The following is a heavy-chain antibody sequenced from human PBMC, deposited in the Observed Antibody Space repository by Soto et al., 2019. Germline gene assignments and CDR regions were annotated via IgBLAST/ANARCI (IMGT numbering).Heavy chain of an antibody. CDR2: IIPLLDTT. CDR1: GGTFRNDI. CDR3: SRDPQNLRFLEWSPGWFDP. Sequence: GASVKVSCKTSGGTFRNDIITWVRQAPGQGLEWIGRIIPLLDTTNYAQSFKGRVTITADKSTGTAYMELSSLRSEDTAVYYCSRDPQNLRFLEWSPGWFDPWGQGTLVTVSS. V-gene: IGHV1-69*08. J-gene: IGHJ5*02. D-gene: IGHD3-3*01.